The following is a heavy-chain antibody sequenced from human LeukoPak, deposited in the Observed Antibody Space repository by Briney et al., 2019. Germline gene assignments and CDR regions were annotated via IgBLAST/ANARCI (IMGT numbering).Heavy chain of an antibody. CDR2: IYYSGST. J-gene: IGHJ4*02. V-gene: IGHV4-59*01. CDR1: GGSISSYY. D-gene: IGHD5-24*01. Sequence: PSETLSLTCTVSGGSISSYYWSWIRQPPGKGLEWIGYIYYSGSTNYNPSLKSRVTISVDTSKNQFSLKLSSVTAADTAVYYCAGVRDGYNPPFDYWGQGTLVTVSS. CDR3: AGVRDGYNPPFDY.